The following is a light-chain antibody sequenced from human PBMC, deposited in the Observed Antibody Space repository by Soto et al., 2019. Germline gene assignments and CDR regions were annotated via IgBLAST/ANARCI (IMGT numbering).Light chain of an antibody. V-gene: IGLV2-8*01. CDR2: EVS. J-gene: IGLJ1*01. Sequence: QSALTQPPSASGSPGQSVTISCTGTSSDVGGYNYVSWYQQHPGKAPKLLIHEVSKRPSGVTDRFSGSKSGNTASLTVSGLHPEDEADYYCSSYAGRTLYVFGTGTKLTVL. CDR3: SSYAGRTLYV. CDR1: SSDVGGYNY.